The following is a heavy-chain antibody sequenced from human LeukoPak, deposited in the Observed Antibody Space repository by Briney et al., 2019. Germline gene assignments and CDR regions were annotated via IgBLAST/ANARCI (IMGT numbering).Heavy chain of an antibody. J-gene: IGHJ4*02. V-gene: IGHV3-74*01. Sequence: GGSLTLSCDLSGLTFRSTWMHWVRQAPGKGLVWVSGINSDRSSTSYADSVKGRFTISRDNAKNTLYLQMNSLRAGDTAVYYCATGNCGGDCYSGYWGQGTLVTVSS. D-gene: IGHD2-21*02. CDR3: ATGNCGGDCYSGY. CDR2: INSDRSST. CDR1: GLTFRSTW.